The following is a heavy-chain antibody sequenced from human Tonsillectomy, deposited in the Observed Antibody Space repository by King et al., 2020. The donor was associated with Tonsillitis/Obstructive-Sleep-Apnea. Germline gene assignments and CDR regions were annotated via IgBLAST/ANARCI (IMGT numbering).Heavy chain of an antibody. V-gene: IGHV3-66*01. D-gene: IGHD2-2*01. CDR1: GFTVSSNY. J-gene: IGHJ4*02. CDR3: ARGEQLLWNYYFDY. Sequence: VQLVESGGGLVQPGESLRLSCAASGFTVSSNYMSWVRQAPGKGLEWVSVIYSGGSTYYADSVRGRFTISRDNSNNTLYLQLNSLRAEDTAVYYCARGEQLLWNYYFDYWGQGTLVTVSS. CDR2: IYSGGST.